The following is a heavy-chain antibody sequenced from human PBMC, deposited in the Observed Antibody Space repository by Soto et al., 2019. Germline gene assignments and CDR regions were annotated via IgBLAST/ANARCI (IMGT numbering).Heavy chain of an antibody. V-gene: IGHV1-8*01. CDR2: MNPNSGNT. D-gene: IGHD3-22*01. J-gene: IGHJ4*02. CDR3: ARASYYYDSSGYYPFDY. CDR1: GYTFTSYD. Sequence: PSVKVSCKASGYTFTSYDSNWVRQATGQGLEWMGWMNPNSGNTGYAQKFQGRVTMTRNTSISTAYMELSSLRSEDTAVYYCARASYYYDSSGYYPFDYWGQGTLVTVSS.